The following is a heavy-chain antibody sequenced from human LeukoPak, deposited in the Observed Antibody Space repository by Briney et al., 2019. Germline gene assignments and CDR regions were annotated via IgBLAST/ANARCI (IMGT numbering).Heavy chain of an antibody. J-gene: IGHJ4*02. D-gene: IGHD1-26*01. CDR1: GFTVSSNY. Sequence: PGGSLRLSCAASGFTVSSNYLNWVRQAPGKGLEGVAVIYSGGTTYYADSGNDRYTISRDNSKNTLYLQMNSLGAEDTAVYYCARELHLGQGTLVTVSS. V-gene: IGHV3-66*02. CDR3: ARELH. CDR2: IYSGGTT.